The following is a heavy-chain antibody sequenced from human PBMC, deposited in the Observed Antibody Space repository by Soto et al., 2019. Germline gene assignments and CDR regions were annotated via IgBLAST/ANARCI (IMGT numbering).Heavy chain of an antibody. Sequence: ASVKVSCKASGYTFTGYYMHWVRQAPGQGLEWMGWINPNSGGTNYAQKFQGRVTMTRDTSISTAYMELSRLRSDDTAVYYCARVRHYYGSGSYYNLYYWGQGTLVTVSS. D-gene: IGHD3-10*01. J-gene: IGHJ4*02. V-gene: IGHV1-2*02. CDR1: GYTFTGYY. CDR3: ARVRHYYGSGSYYNLYY. CDR2: INPNSGGT.